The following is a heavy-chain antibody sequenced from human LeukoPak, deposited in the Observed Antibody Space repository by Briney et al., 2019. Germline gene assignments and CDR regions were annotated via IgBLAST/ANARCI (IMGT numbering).Heavy chain of an antibody. D-gene: IGHD2-2*01. CDR2: ISSSGSTI. J-gene: IGHJ4*02. V-gene: IGHV3-11*04. CDR3: ASTPPQYQLHPPIDS. CDR1: GFTFSDYY. Sequence: GGSLRLSCAASGFTFSDYYMSWIRQAPGKGLEWVSYISSSGSTIYYADSVEGRFTISRDNAKNSLCLEMNSLGAEDTAVYYWASTPPQYQLHPPIDSWGQGTLVTVSS.